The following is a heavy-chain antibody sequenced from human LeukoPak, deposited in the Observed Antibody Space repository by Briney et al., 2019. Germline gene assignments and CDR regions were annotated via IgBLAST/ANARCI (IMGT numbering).Heavy chain of an antibody. CDR2: IIPIFGTA. J-gene: IGHJ6*02. V-gene: IGHV1-69*13. Sequence: ASVKVSCKASGGTFSRHAISWVRQAPGQGLEWMGGIIPIFGTANYAQKFQGRVTITADESTSTVYMELSSLRSEDTAVYYCATTVYYYYGMDVWGQGTTVIVSS. CDR3: ATTVYYYYGMDV. D-gene: IGHD1-14*01. CDR1: GGTFSRHA.